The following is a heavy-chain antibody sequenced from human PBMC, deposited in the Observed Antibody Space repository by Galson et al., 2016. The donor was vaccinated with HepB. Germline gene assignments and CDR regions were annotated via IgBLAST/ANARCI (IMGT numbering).Heavy chain of an antibody. Sequence: SETLSPTCAAYGEYFTSYSWTWIRQSPGKGLEWIGEINHIGISHSSPSLKSRVTISFDPSKSPFSLNVSSVTAADTAVYFCARSGVGGDNNWFDSWGQGTLVTVSA. V-gene: IGHV4-34*01. CDR1: GEYFTSYS. J-gene: IGHJ5*01. CDR3: ARSGVGGDNNWFDS. D-gene: IGHD3-3*01. CDR2: INHIGIS.